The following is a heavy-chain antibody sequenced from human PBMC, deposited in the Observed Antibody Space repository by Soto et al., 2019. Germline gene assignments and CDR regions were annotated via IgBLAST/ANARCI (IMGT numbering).Heavy chain of an antibody. D-gene: IGHD3-22*01. Sequence: SETLSLTCTVSGGSISSGDYYWSWIRQPPGKGQEWIGYIYYSGSTYYNLSLKSRVTISIDTPKNQLSLKLSSVTAADTAVYYCAKDPYDISGYPGGGLDNWGQGTLVTVSS. V-gene: IGHV4-30-4*01. J-gene: IGHJ4*02. CDR2: IYYSGST. CDR3: AKDPYDISGYPGGGLDN. CDR1: GGSISSGDYY.